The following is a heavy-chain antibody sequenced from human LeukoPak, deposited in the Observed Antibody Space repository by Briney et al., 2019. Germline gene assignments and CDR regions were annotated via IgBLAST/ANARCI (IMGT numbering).Heavy chain of an antibody. Sequence: GGSLRLSCAASGFTVSSNYMSWVRQAPGKGLEWVSVIYSGGTTYYADSVKGRFTISRDNSKNTLYLQMNSLRAEDTAVYYCARSPLWFGESTYYFDYWGQGTLVTVSS. CDR1: GFTVSSNY. CDR2: IYSGGTT. CDR3: ARSPLWFGESTYYFDY. J-gene: IGHJ4*02. D-gene: IGHD3-10*01. V-gene: IGHV3-53*01.